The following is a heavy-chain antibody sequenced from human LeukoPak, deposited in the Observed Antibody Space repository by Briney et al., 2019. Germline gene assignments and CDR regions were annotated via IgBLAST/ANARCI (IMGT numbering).Heavy chain of an antibody. Sequence: GRSLRLSCAASGFTFSSYAMNWVRQAPGKGLEWVSTISGRGGSSYYADSLKGRFTISRDNSKNTLYLQMNSLRAEDTAVYYCAKGSYYFDYWGQGTLVTVSS. V-gene: IGHV3-23*01. CDR1: GFTFSSYA. CDR3: AKGSYYFDY. J-gene: IGHJ4*02. CDR2: ISGRGGSS.